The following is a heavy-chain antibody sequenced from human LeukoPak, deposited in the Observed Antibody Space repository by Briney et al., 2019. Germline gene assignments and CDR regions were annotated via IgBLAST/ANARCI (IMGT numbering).Heavy chain of an antibody. J-gene: IGHJ4*02. CDR3: ARTPSGLRYFDWLLHFDY. D-gene: IGHD3-9*01. CDR1: GFTFSSYS. V-gene: IGHV3-53*01. Sequence: PGGSLRLSCAASGFTFSSYSMNWVRQAPGKGLEWVSVIYSGGSTYYADSVKGRFTISRDNSKNTLYLQMNSLRAEDTAVYYCARTPSGLRYFDWLLHFDYWGQGTLVTVSS. CDR2: IYSGGST.